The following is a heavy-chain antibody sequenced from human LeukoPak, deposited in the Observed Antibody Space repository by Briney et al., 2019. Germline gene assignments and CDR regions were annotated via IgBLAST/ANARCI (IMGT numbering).Heavy chain of an antibody. CDR2: IYYSGST. CDR3: ARCPADYYDSSGYYPNYFDY. CDR1: GGSISSSSFH. Sequence: PSETLSLTCTVSGGSISSSSFHWGWIRQPPGKGLEWIGTIYYSGSTYYNPSLKSRVTISVDTSKNQFSLKLSSVTAADTAVYYCARCPADYYDSSGYYPNYFDYWGQGTLVTVSS. V-gene: IGHV4-39*07. J-gene: IGHJ4*02. D-gene: IGHD3-22*01.